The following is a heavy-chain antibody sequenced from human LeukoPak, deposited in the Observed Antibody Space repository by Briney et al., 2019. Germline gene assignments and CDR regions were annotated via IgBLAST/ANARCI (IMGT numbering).Heavy chain of an antibody. D-gene: IGHD5-24*01. CDR2: IYAKGTT. J-gene: IGHJ4*02. CDR1: GDSISGNY. Sequence: SETLSLTCTVSGDSISGNYWSWFRQPAGKGLEWSGRIYAKGTTNYNPSLKSRVTLSVDTSKNQFSLRLSSVIDADTAVYYCARDGDGKIYWGQGTLVTVSS. V-gene: IGHV4-4*07. CDR3: ARDGDGKIY.